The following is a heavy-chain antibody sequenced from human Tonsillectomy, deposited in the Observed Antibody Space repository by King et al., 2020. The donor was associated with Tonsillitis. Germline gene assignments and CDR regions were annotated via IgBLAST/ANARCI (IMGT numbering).Heavy chain of an antibody. Sequence: QLQESGPGLVKPSETLSLTCTVSGGSISSSSYYWGWIRQPPGKGLEWIGSIYYSGSTYYNPSLKSRVTISVDTSKNQFSLKLSSVTAADTAVYYCARAHMTTLYYFDYWGQGTLVTVSS. CDR2: IYYSGST. J-gene: IGHJ4*02. V-gene: IGHV4-39*01. D-gene: IGHD4-11*01. CDR1: GGSISSSSYY. CDR3: ARAHMTTLYYFDY.